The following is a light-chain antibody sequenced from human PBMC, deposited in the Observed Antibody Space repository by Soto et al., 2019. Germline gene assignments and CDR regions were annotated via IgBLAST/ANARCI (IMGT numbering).Light chain of an antibody. CDR1: SGDVGGYNY. CDR2: DVS. CDR3: SSYTSSRYV. V-gene: IGLV2-14*01. Sequence: QSALTQPASVSGSPGQSITISCTGTSGDVGGYNYVSWYQQHPGKAPKLMIYDVSDRPSGVSNRFSGSKSGNTASLTISGLQAEDEADYYCSSYTSSRYVFGTGTKLTVL. J-gene: IGLJ1*01.